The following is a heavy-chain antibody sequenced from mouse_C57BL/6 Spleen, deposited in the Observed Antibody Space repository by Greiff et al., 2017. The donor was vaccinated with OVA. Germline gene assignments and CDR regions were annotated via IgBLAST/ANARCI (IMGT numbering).Heavy chain of an antibody. J-gene: IGHJ2*01. Sequence: QVQLQQSGAELMKPGASVKLSCKATGYTFTGYWIEWVKQRPGHGLEWIGEILPGSGSTNYNEKFKGKAPFTADTSSHTAYVQLRSLTTEDSSIYYCSRCGGLLRYFDYWGQGTTLTGSS. D-gene: IGHD1-1*01. CDR3: SRCGGLLRYFDY. CDR1: GYTFTGYW. V-gene: IGHV1-9*01. CDR2: ILPGSGST.